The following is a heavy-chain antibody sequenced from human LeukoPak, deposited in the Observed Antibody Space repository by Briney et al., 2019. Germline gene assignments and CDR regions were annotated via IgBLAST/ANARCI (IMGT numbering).Heavy chain of an antibody. CDR2: ISSSGSTI. CDR1: GFPFSSYE. J-gene: IGHJ4*02. Sequence: PGGSPRLSCAASGFPFSSYEMNWVRQAPGKGLEWVSYISSSGSTIYYADSVKGRFTISRDNAKNSLYLQMNSLRAEDTAVYYCARAPGGYSYGTPNFDYWGQGTLVTVSS. D-gene: IGHD5-18*01. CDR3: ARAPGGYSYGTPNFDY. V-gene: IGHV3-48*03.